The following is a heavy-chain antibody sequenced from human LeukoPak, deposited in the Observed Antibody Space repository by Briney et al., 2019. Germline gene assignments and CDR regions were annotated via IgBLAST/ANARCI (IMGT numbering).Heavy chain of an antibody. J-gene: IGHJ4*02. CDR1: GGSISRGSYY. D-gene: IGHD1-26*01. Sequence: SETLSLTCVVSGGSISRGSYYWNWIRQPAGKGLEWIGRINTRGNTKYNPSFRSRVTISIDTSKNQLSLKLSSVTAADTAVYYCAIQVVGATYMVFDYWGQGALVTVSS. CDR3: AIQVVGATYMVFDY. V-gene: IGHV4-61*02. CDR2: INTRGNT.